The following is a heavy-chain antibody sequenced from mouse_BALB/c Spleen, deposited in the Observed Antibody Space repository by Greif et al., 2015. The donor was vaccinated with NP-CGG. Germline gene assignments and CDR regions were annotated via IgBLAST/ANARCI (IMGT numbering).Heavy chain of an antibody. J-gene: IGHJ4*01. CDR1: GFTFSSYA. CDR2: ISSGGSYT. Sequence: EVQRVESGGGLVKPGGSLKLSCAASGFTFSSYAMSWVRQSPEKRLEWVAEISSGGSYTYYPDTVTGRFTISRDNAKNTLYLEISSLMSEDTAFYYCAREDYGSSYFYAMDYWGQGTSVTVSS. CDR3: AREDYGSSYFYAMDY. V-gene: IGHV5-9-4*01. D-gene: IGHD1-1*01.